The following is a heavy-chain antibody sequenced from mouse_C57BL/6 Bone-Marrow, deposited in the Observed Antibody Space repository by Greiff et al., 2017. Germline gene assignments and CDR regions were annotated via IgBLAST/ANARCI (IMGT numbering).Heavy chain of an antibody. CDR3: ASYPFYRWYFDV. Sequence: QVQLQQSGTELVKPGASVKLSCKASGYTFTSYWMHWVKQRPGQGLEWIGNINPSNGGTNYNEKFKSKATLTVDKSSSTAYMQLSSLTSEDAAVYYCASYPFYRWYFDVWGTGTTVTVSS. V-gene: IGHV1-53*01. CDR2: INPSNGGT. J-gene: IGHJ1*03. CDR1: GYTFTSYW.